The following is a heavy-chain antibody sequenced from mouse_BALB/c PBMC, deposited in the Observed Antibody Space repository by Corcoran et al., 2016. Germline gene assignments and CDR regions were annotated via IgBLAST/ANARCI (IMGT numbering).Heavy chain of an antibody. CDR1: GYSITSGYY. D-gene: IGHD2-4*01. J-gene: IGHJ3*01. CDR3: ASIYDYGAWFAY. Sequence: DVQLQESGPGLVKPSQSLSLTCSVTGYSITSGYYWNWIRQFPGNKLEWMGYISYDGSNNYNPSLKNRISITRDTSKNQFFLKLNSVTTEDTATYYCASIYDYGAWFAYWGQGTLVTVSA. V-gene: IGHV3-6*02. CDR2: ISYDGSN.